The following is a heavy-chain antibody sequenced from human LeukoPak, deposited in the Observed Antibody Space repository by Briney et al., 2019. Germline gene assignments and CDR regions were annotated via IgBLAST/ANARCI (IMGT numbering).Heavy chain of an antibody. J-gene: IGHJ5*02. D-gene: IGHD2-15*01. CDR2: IYNSGST. Sequence: SETLSLTCTVSGGSISSYYWSWIRQPPGKGLEWIGYIYNSGSTNYNPSLKSRVTISVDTSKNQFSLKLSSVTAADTAVYYCARWYCSGGSCYRRLRFDPWGQGTLVTVSS. CDR3: ARWYCSGGSCYRRLRFDP. V-gene: IGHV4-59*08. CDR1: GGSISSYY.